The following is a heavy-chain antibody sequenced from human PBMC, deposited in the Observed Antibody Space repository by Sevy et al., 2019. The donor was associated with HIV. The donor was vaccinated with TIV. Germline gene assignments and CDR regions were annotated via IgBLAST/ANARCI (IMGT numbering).Heavy chain of an antibody. J-gene: IGHJ6*03. Sequence: GGSLRLSCAVSGFSFDSYGMTWVRQAPGKGLEWVSGISGSGVSTYYADSVKGRFIISRDNSKNTLYLQMNSLRSEDPAIYYSAKGGGGHYDPGEIGYYFYYYNMDVWGKGTTVTVSS. CDR3: AKGGGGHYDPGEIGYYFYYYNMDV. V-gene: IGHV3-23*01. D-gene: IGHD3-22*01. CDR2: ISGSGVST. CDR1: GFSFDSYG.